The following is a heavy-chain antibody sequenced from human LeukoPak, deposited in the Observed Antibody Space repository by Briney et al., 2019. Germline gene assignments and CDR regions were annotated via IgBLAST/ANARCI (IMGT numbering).Heavy chain of an antibody. V-gene: IGHV4-61*02. Sequence: SQTLSLTCTVSGGSISSGSYYWSWIRQPAGKGLEWIGRIYTSGSTHYNPSLKSRVTISVDTSKNQFSLKLSSVTAAETAVYYCAREDFDSSGYYYPDWGQGTLVTVSS. J-gene: IGHJ4*02. CDR3: AREDFDSSGYYYPD. CDR2: IYTSGST. CDR1: GGSISSGSYY. D-gene: IGHD3-22*01.